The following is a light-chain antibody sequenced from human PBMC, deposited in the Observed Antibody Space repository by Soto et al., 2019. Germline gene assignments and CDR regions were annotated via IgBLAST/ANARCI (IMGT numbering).Light chain of an antibody. J-gene: IGKJ1*01. V-gene: IGKV1-8*01. CDR3: QHYYSYPRT. CDR2: AAS. CDR1: QGISSY. Sequence: AIRMTQSPSSLSASTGDRVTITCRASQGISSYLAWYQQKPGKAPKLLIYAASTLQSGVPSRFSGSGSGTDFTLTISCLQSEDFATYYCQHYYSYPRTFGPGTKV.